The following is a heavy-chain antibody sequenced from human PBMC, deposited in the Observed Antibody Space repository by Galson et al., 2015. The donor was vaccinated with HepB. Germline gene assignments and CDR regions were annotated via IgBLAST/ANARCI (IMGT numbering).Heavy chain of an antibody. V-gene: IGHV3-30*18. CDR1: GFTFSSYG. J-gene: IGHJ5*02. CDR3: AKRPPYSSSSVSDWFDP. CDR2: ISYDGSNK. Sequence: SLRLSCAASGFTFSSYGMHWVRQAPGKGLEWVAVISYDGSNKYYADSVKGRFTISRDNSKNTLYLQMNSLRAEDTAVYYCAKRPPYSSSSVSDWFDPWGQGTLVTVSS. D-gene: IGHD6-6*01.